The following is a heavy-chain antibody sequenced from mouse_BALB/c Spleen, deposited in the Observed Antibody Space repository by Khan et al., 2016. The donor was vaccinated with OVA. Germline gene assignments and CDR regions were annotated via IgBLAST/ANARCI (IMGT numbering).Heavy chain of an antibody. J-gene: IGHJ2*01. V-gene: IGHV3-2*02. D-gene: IGHD1-1*01. CDR1: GYSITRGYG. Sequence: QLEESGPGLVKPSQSLSLTCTVTGYSITRGYGLNWIRQFPGNKLEWMGYISYIGSTNYNPSLKIRISIPLDTSKNHFFLQLNSVTTEDTATYYCGRTGRKKYWGQGITLTVSS. CDR2: ISYIGST. CDR3: GRTGRKKY.